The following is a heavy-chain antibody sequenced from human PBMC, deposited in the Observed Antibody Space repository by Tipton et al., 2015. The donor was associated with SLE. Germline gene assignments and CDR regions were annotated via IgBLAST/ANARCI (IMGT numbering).Heavy chain of an antibody. CDR1: GGSISGGSDY. Sequence: TLSLTCTVSGGSISGGSDYWNWIRQPAGKGLEWIGYLSDSGSTNYNPSLKSRVTISVDTSKNQFSLKLSSVTAADTAVYYCARGLRQLAHYYYYYMDVWGKGTTVTVSS. D-gene: IGHD6-13*01. CDR3: ARGLRQLAHYYYYYMDV. J-gene: IGHJ6*03. CDR2: LSDSGST. V-gene: IGHV4-61*01.